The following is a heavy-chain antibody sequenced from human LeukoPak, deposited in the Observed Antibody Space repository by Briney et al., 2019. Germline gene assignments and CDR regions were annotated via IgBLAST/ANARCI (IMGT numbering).Heavy chain of an antibody. J-gene: IGHJ4*02. CDR3: AREIPVRATPDEGDY. D-gene: IGHD1-26*01. Sequence: SETLSLTCTVSGGSVRDSSFYWGWLRQPPGKGLEWIGDIYFTGSTNYNPSLKSRVTISVDKSKNQFSLKLSSVTAADTAVYYCAREIPVRATPDEGDYWGQGTLVTVSS. CDR1: GGSVRDSSFY. CDR2: IYFTGST. V-gene: IGHV4-39*07.